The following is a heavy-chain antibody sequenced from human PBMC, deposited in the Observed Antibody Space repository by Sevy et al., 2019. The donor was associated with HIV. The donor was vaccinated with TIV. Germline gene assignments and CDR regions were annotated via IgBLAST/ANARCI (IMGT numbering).Heavy chain of an antibody. CDR1: GFTVSGNY. CDR2: IDSGGST. CDR3: ARDRYYDASGYYYYYYGMDV. J-gene: IGHJ6*02. D-gene: IGHD3-22*01. V-gene: IGHV3-66*01. Sequence: GGSLRLSCETSGFTVSGNYMAWVRLAPGKGLEWVSLIDSGGSTYYADSVKGRFTISRDNAKNTLYLQMNPLRAEDTAVYFCARDRYYDASGYYYYYYGMDVWCQGTTVTVSS.